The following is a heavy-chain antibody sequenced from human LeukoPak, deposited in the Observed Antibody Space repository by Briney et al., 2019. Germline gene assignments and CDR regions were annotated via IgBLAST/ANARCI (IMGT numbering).Heavy chain of an antibody. J-gene: IGHJ4*02. Sequence: GGSLRLSCAASGFTFSSYSMNWVRQAPGKGLEWVSYISSTGSTIYYADSVRGRFTISRDNAKNSLYLQMNSLRAEDTAVYYCARGSYSSSNYSDYWGQGTLVTVSS. CDR3: ARGSYSSSNYSDY. D-gene: IGHD6-6*01. CDR2: ISSTGSTI. V-gene: IGHV3-48*01. CDR1: GFTFSSYS.